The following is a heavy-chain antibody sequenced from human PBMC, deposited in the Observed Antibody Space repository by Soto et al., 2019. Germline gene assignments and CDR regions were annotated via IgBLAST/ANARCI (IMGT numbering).Heavy chain of an antibody. D-gene: IGHD2-21*01. CDR3: ARQPTTGDTDLWFDP. CDR1: VGSTSTSRSY. J-gene: IGHJ5*02. V-gene: IGHV4-39*01. Sequence: LQLLGSGPGLVKASETLSLTSNVSVGSTSTSRSYGAGFRHPPGRGLRWLAIISYSGSTYYTPSLASRVTVSVDTSKNEFSLKLRSVTAADTAVYYCARQPTTGDTDLWFDPWGQGTLVTVSS. CDR2: ISYSGST.